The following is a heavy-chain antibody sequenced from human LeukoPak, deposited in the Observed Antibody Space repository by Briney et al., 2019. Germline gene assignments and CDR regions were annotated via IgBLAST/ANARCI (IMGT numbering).Heavy chain of an antibody. CDR2: ISISGGNT. V-gene: IGHV3-53*01. J-gene: IGHJ3*02. D-gene: IGHD2-15*01. Sequence: GGSLRLSCAASGFTVSSNYMSWVRQAPGKGLEWVSTISISGGNTYYADSVKGRFTISRDNSKNTLYLQMNSLRAEDTAVYYCARDGGSGAFDIRGQGTMVTVSS. CDR1: GFTVSSNY. CDR3: ARDGGSGAFDI.